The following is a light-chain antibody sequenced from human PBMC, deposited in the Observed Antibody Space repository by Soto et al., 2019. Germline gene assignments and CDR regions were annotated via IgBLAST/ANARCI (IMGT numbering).Light chain of an antibody. CDR1: QSVSSSY. J-gene: IGKJ5*01. CDR2: GAS. CDR3: QQYGSSPPVT. V-gene: IGKV3-20*01. Sequence: EIVLTQSPGTLSLSPGERATLSCRASQSVSSSYLAWYQQKPGQAPRLLIYGASSRATGIPDRFSGSGSGTVFTHTISRLEPEDFAVYYCQQYGSSPPVTFGQGTRLEI.